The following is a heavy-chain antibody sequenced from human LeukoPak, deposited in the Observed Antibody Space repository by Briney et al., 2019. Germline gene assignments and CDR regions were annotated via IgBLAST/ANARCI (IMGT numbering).Heavy chain of an antibody. CDR1: GFTVSSNY. CDR2: IYSGGST. J-gene: IGHJ6*02. V-gene: IGHV3-66*01. CDR3: ARVSAFGTDYYHYGMDV. Sequence: GGSLRLSCAASGFTVSSNYMSWVRQAPGKGLEWVSVIYSGGSTYYADSVKGRFTISRDNSKNTLYLQMNSLRAEDTAVYYCARVSAFGTDYYHYGMDVWGQGTTVTVSS. D-gene: IGHD3-16*01.